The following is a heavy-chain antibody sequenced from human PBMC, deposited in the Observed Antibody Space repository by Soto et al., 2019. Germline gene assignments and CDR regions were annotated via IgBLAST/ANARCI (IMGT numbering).Heavy chain of an antibody. CDR2: ISWNSGSI. CDR1: GFTFDDYS. D-gene: IGHD5-12*01. Sequence: GGSLRLSCAASGFTFDDYSMHWVRQAPGKGLEWVSGISWNSGSIGYADSVKGRFTISRDNAKNSLYLQMNSLRAEDTALYYCAKDTNSGYAVGRFDPWGQGTLVTVSS. CDR3: AKDTNSGYAVGRFDP. J-gene: IGHJ5*02. V-gene: IGHV3-9*01.